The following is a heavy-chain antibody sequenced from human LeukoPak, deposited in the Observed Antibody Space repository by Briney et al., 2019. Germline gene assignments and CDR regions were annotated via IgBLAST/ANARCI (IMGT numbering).Heavy chain of an antibody. Sequence: PSETLSLTCTVSGDSISNYYWNWVRQAPGKGLEWIGFVSYGGSTIYSPSLKSRVVISVDTPRNQFSLRLTSVTAADTAVYYCARLPRGTYDLTWGQGTLVTVFS. CDR2: VSYGGST. D-gene: IGHD1-26*01. CDR3: ARLPRGTYDLT. V-gene: IGHV4-59*01. J-gene: IGHJ5*02. CDR1: GDSISNYY.